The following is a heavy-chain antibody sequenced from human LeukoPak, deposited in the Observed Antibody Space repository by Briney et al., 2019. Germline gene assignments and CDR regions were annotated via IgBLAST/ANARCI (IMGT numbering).Heavy chain of an antibody. CDR3: AKRIKLDYYDSSGYDPYGMDV. D-gene: IGHD3-22*01. CDR2: ISYDGSNK. J-gene: IGHJ6*02. V-gene: IGHV3-30*18. CDR1: GFTFSSYG. Sequence: AGGSLRLSCAASGFTFSSYGMHWVRQAPGKGLEWVAVISYDGSNKYYADSVKGRFTISRDNSKNTLYLQMNSLRAEDTAVYYCAKRIKLDYYDSSGYDPYGMDVWGQGTTVTVSS.